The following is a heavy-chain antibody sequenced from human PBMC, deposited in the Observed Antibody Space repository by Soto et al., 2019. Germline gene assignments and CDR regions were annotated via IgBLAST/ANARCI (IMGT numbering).Heavy chain of an antibody. Sequence: EVQLLESGGGLVQPGGSLRLSCAASGFTFSAYAMSWIRQAPGKGLEWVSLITGSGGSIYYADSVRGRFTVSRDNSKNTVYLQMNSLRAEDTAVYYCAKVPCSGGGCRDAFDIWGQGTKVTVSS. CDR3: AKVPCSGGGCRDAFDI. V-gene: IGHV3-23*01. J-gene: IGHJ3*02. CDR1: GFTFSAYA. D-gene: IGHD2-15*01. CDR2: ITGSGGSI.